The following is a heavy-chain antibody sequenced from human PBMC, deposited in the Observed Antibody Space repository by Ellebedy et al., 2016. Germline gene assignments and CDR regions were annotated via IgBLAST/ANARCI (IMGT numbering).Heavy chain of an antibody. J-gene: IGHJ5*02. V-gene: IGHV3-53*01. CDR3: ARDIIGVGWYDP. CDR1: GFTVSTNY. Sequence: GESLKISCAASGFTVSTNYMKWVRQAPGKGLEWVSAIFSDGNTYYADSVKGRFTISRDNSKNTLYLQINSLRAEDTGIYFCARDIIGVGWYDPWGQGTQVTVSS. CDR2: IFSDGNT. D-gene: IGHD3-10*01.